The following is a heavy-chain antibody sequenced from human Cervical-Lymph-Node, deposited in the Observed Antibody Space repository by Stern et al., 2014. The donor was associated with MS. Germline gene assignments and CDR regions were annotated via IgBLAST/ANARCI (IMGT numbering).Heavy chain of an antibody. Sequence: QVQLVESGGGVVQPGESLRVSCAASGFPFRYYALHWVRQAPGEGLEWVATISFDGSDKYYGGSVKGRFTTSRDNSKNTLYLQMNSLRAEDTAVYYCARVRCPNGICRHDPYYYYSMDAWGQGTAVTVSS. CDR3: ARVRCPNGICRHDPYYYYSMDA. V-gene: IGHV3-30*04. CDR1: GFPFRYYA. CDR2: ISFDGSDK. J-gene: IGHJ6*02. D-gene: IGHD2-8*01.